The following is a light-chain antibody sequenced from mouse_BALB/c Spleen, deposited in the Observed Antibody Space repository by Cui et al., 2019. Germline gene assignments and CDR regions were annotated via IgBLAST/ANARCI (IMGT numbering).Light chain of an antibody. CDR1: SSVSY. J-gene: IGKJ2*01. Sequence: IVLTQSPAIMSASPGEKVTMTCSASSSVSYMHWYQQKSGTSPKRWIYDTSKLASGVPASFSGSGSGTSYSLTSSSMEAEDAATYYCQQWSSNPPTFGGGTKLEIK. CDR3: QQWSSNPPT. V-gene: IGKV4-59*01. CDR2: DTS.